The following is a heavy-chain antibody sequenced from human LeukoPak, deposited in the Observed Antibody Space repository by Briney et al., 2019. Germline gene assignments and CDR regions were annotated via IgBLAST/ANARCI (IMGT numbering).Heavy chain of an antibody. Sequence: ESLSLTCTLPGGSTSSYYWSCIRQPAGKGREWAGRIYTSGSTNYNPSLKSRVTMSVATSKNQFSLKLSSVTAADTAVYYCARDQGGSSWQTQYFQHWGQGTLVTVSS. CDR1: GGSTSSYY. J-gene: IGHJ1*01. CDR2: IYTSGST. CDR3: ARDQGGSSWQTQYFQH. V-gene: IGHV4-4*07. D-gene: IGHD6-13*01.